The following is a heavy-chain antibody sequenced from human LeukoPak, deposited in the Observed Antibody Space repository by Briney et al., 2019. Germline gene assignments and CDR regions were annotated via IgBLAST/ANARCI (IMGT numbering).Heavy chain of an antibody. D-gene: IGHD1-7*01. J-gene: IGHJ4*02. V-gene: IGHV3-74*01. Sequence: GGSLRLSCEVSGFTFGDYWMHWARQPPGKGLVWVSRINGDERSRAYADSVKGRFTISRDNSKNTLYLQMNSLRVEDTGTYYCARDRAERNWTYHTLFDSWGQGTPVIVSS. CDR2: INGDERSR. CDR3: ARDRAERNWTYHTLFDS. CDR1: GFTFGDYW.